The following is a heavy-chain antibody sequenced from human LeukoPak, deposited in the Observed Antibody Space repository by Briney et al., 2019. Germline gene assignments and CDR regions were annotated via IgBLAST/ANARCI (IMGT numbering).Heavy chain of an antibody. V-gene: IGHV4-34*01. CDR1: GGSFSGYY. CDR2: INHSGST. CDR3: ARQRWFGEYPYYYYGMDV. J-gene: IGHJ6*02. D-gene: IGHD3-10*01. Sequence: SETLSLTCAVYGGSFSGYYWSWIRQPPGKGLEWIGEINHSGSTNYNPSLKSRVTISVDTSKNQFSLKLSSVTAADTAVYYCARQRWFGEYPYYYYGMDVWGQGTTVTVSS.